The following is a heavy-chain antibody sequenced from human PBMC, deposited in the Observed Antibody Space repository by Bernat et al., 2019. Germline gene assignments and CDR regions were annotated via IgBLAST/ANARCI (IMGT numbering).Heavy chain of an antibody. CDR2: IRSKANSYAT. CDR3: TRLGYSYGQYYYNYYGMDV. Sequence: EVQLVESGGGLVQPGGSLKLSCAASGFTFSGSAMHWVRQASGKGLEWVGRIRSKANSYATAYAASVKGRFTISRDDSKNTAYLQMNSLKTEDTAVYYCTRLGYSYGQYYYNYYGMDVWGQGTTVTVSS. V-gene: IGHV3-73*01. D-gene: IGHD5-18*01. CDR1: GFTFSGSA. J-gene: IGHJ6*02.